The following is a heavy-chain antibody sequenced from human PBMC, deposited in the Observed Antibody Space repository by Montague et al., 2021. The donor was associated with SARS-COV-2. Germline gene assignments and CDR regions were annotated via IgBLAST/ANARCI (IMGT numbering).Heavy chain of an antibody. V-gene: IGHV4-61*02. Sequence: TLSLTCTVSGGSIRSGSYYWSWIRQPAGKGLEWIGRIYSSGXTXYXXXXKXRVSISVDKSNNQFSLRLSSLIAADTAVYYCATLSRRTAAGTRDYFGLDVWGQGTTVVVSS. J-gene: IGHJ6*02. CDR1: GGSIRSGSYY. D-gene: IGHD6-13*01. CDR2: IYSSGXT. CDR3: ATLSRRTAAGTRDYFGLDV.